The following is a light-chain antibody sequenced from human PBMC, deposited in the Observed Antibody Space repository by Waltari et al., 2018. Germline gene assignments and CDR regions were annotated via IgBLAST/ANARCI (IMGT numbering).Light chain of an antibody. J-gene: IGKJ5*01. V-gene: IGKV3-15*01. CDR1: QSVSPN. CDR3: QQYQNWPPIT. Sequence: ETVLTQSPATLSVSPGEAVNLSCRASQSVSPNLAWYQQKRGQAPRLLIYSTSTRAPGVPDRFWGSGSGTEFTLTITSLQSEDSAIYYCQQYQNWPPITFGQGTRLEIK. CDR2: STS.